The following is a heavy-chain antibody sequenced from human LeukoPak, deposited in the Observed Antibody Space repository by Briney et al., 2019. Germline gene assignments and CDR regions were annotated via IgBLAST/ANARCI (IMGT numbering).Heavy chain of an antibody. J-gene: IGHJ4*02. Sequence: SETLSLTCTVSGGSISSSSYYWGWIRQPPGKGLEWIGYIYYSGSTYYNPSLKSRVTISVDTSKNQFSLKLSSVTAADTAVYYCARDYGYYDGGGYWGQGTLVTVSS. CDR3: ARDYGYYDGGGY. V-gene: IGHV4-30-4*08. CDR1: GGSISSSSYY. D-gene: IGHD4-17*01. CDR2: IYYSGST.